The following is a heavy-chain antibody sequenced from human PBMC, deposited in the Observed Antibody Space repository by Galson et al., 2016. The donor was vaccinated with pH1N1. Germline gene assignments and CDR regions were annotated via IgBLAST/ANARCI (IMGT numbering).Heavy chain of an antibody. CDR3: ARVDFGGKLGD. V-gene: IGHV4-34*01. CDR1: GGSFSDYY. Sequence: SKTLSLTCTVYGGSFSDYYWSWIRQPPGKGLEWIGEVNPSGSTIYNPSLNSRVIISADTSRNQFSLKLTSVTAADTAVYLCARVDFGGKLGDWGQGTQVTVSS. J-gene: IGHJ4*02. D-gene: IGHD3-10*01. CDR2: VNPSGST.